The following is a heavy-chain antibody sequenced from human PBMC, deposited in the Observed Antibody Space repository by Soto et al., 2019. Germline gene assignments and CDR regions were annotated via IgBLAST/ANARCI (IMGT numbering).Heavy chain of an antibody. J-gene: IGHJ6*02. D-gene: IGHD5-12*01. CDR2: IRQDGGQT. CDR3: ARGGNGYENWPPYYYYGMDV. V-gene: IGHV3-7*01. CDR1: GFTFDSNW. Sequence: AESLRLSCTASGFTFDSNWMYWVRMAQGKGLEWVAHIRQDGGQTYYEDSVKGRFTVSRDNAKTSLYLQMNSLRAEDTSVYFCARGGNGYENWPPYYYYGMDVWGQGTTVTVSS.